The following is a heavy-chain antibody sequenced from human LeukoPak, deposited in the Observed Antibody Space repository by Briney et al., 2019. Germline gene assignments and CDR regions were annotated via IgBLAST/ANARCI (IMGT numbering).Heavy chain of an antibody. V-gene: IGHV3-30-3*01. CDR3: AREVRYSSGYYVDY. J-gene: IGHJ4*02. CDR2: ISYDGSNK. CDR1: GFTFSSYA. Sequence: GGSLRLSCAASGFTFSSYAMHWVRQAPGKGLEWVAVISYDGSNKYYADSVKGRFTISRDNSKNTLYLQMNSLRAEDTAVYYCAREVRYSSGYYVDYWGQGTLVTVSS. D-gene: IGHD3-22*01.